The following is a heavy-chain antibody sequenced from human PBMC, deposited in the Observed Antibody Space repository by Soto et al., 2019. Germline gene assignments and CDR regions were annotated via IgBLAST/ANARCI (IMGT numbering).Heavy chain of an antibody. J-gene: IGHJ5*02. Sequence: ASVKVSCKASGYTFTRYTMNWVRQAPGQRLEWMGWINPDNGNTKSPQKFQDRVIITRDTSASTAYMDLSSLRSEDTAVYYCARGIATGQLDPWGQGTLVTVPS. CDR1: GYTFTRYT. CDR3: ARGIATGQLDP. D-gene: IGHD2-15*01. V-gene: IGHV1-3*01. CDR2: INPDNGNT.